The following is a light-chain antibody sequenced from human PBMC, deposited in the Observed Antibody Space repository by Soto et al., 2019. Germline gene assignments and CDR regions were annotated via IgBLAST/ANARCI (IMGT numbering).Light chain of an antibody. V-gene: IGLV2-14*01. CDR3: SSYTPVSVI. CDR2: EVS. Sequence: QSALTQPASVSGSPGQSITISCTGTSSDVAIYNHVSWYQQHPGKAPKLMIYEVSNRPSGVSNRFSGSKSGNTASLTISGLQTEDEADYYCSSYTPVSVIFGGGTKVTVL. CDR1: SSDVAIYNH. J-gene: IGLJ2*01.